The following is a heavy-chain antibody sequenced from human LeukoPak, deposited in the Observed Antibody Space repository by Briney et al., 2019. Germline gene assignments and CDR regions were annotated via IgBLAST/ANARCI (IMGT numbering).Heavy chain of an antibody. J-gene: IGHJ4*02. V-gene: IGHV3-23*01. CDR2: ISNSGGIT. CDR1: GLTFDIYS. CDR3: AKAQEYYYDSSGYSLLD. Sequence: QAGGSLRLSCEASGLTFDIYSMSWVRQAPGKGLEWVADISNSGGITMYADSVKGRFTISRDNSKNTLYLQMNSLRAEDTAVYYCAKAQEYYYDSSGYSLLDWGQGTLVTVSS. D-gene: IGHD3-22*01.